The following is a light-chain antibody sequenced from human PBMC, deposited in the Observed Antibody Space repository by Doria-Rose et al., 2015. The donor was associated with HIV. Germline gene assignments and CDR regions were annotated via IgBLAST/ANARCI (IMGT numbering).Light chain of an antibody. CDR2: AAS. V-gene: IGKV1-8*01. J-gene: IGKJ5*01. CDR3: QQYYSYPRA. Sequence: TQSPSSFSASTGDRVTITCRARQGIRSYLAWYQQKPGKAPNLLIYAASTLQSGVPSRFGGSGSGTDFTLTISCLQSEDFATYYCQQYYSYPRAFGQGTRLEIK. CDR1: QGIRSY.